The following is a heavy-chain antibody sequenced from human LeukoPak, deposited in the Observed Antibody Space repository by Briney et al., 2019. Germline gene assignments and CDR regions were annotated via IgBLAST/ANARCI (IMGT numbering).Heavy chain of an antibody. D-gene: IGHD7-27*01. Sequence: ASVKVSCKASGYTFTCYDINWERQATGQGLEWMGWMNPNSGNTGYAQKFQGRVTMTRNTSISTAYMELSSLRSEDTAVYYCALEAGWSWGSFDYWGQGTLVTVSS. J-gene: IGHJ4*02. CDR1: GYTFTCYD. CDR2: MNPNSGNT. CDR3: ALEAGWSWGSFDY. V-gene: IGHV1-8*01.